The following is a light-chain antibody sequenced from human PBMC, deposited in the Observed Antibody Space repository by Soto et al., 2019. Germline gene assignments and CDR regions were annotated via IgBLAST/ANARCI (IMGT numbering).Light chain of an antibody. V-gene: IGLV2-14*03. J-gene: IGLJ3*02. CDR3: SSYSSTSTPWV. CDR2: DVN. Sequence: QSVLTQPASVSASPGQSITISCIGTSSDIGGYSYVSWYQQHPGKAPKLLIRDVNYRPSGISARFSGSKSGNTASLTISGLQTEDEGDYYCSSYSSTSTPWVFGGGTKVTVL. CDR1: SSDIGGYSY.